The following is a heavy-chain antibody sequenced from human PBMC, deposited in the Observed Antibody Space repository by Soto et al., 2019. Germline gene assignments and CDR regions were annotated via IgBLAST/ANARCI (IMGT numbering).Heavy chain of an antibody. CDR2: ISGSGGST. J-gene: IGHJ4*02. Sequence: EVQLLESGGGLVQPGGSLRLSCAASGFTFSSYAMRWVRQAPGKGLEWVSAISGSGGSTYYADSVKGRFTISRDNSKNTLYLQMNSRSAEATAVYSCARRGRGRYYDYWGQGTLVTVSS. CDR1: GFTFSSYA. CDR3: ARRGRGRYYDY. D-gene: IGHD3-10*01. V-gene: IGHV3-23*01.